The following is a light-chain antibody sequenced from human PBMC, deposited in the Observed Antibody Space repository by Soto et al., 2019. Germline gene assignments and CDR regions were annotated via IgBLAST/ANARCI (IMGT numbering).Light chain of an antibody. CDR3: QQSYSTPWT. V-gene: IGKV1-39*01. CDR1: QSNSRY. J-gene: IGKJ1*01. CDR2: AAS. Sequence: IVKTKTQGSQSTSVGDRGTSTCRPRQSNSRYLTWYQQKPGKAPQLLIYAASSLQSGVPSRFSGSGSGTDFTLTISSLQPEDFATHYCQQSYSTPWTFGQGTKVDIK.